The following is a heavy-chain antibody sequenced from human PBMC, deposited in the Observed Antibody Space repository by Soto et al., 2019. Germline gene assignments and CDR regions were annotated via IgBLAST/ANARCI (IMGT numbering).Heavy chain of an antibody. CDR1: GYTFTGYY. J-gene: IGHJ4*02. D-gene: IGHD2-15*01. CDR2: INPNSGGT. Sequence: ASVKVSCKASGYTFTGYYMHWVRQAPGQGLEWMGWINPNSGGTNYAQKFQGRVTMTRDTSISTAYMELSRLRSDDTAVYYCSRVNVVVVAATREYYFDYWGQGTLVTVSS. V-gene: IGHV1-2*02. CDR3: SRVNVVVVAATREYYFDY.